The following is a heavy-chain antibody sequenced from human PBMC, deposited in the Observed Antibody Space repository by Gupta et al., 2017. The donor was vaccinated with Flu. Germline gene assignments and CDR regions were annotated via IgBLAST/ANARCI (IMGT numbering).Heavy chain of an antibody. D-gene: IGHD5-18*01. Sequence: QVTLKESGPVLVKPTETLTLTCTVSGFSLSNARMGVSWIRQPPGKALEWLAHIFSNDEKSYSTSLKSRLTISKDTSKSQVVLTMTNMDPVDTATYYCARRTGYSYGPPRGNWFDPWGQGTLVTVSS. CDR3: ARRTGYSYGPPRGNWFDP. J-gene: IGHJ5*02. CDR2: IFSNDEK. CDR1: GFSLSNARMG. V-gene: IGHV2-26*01.